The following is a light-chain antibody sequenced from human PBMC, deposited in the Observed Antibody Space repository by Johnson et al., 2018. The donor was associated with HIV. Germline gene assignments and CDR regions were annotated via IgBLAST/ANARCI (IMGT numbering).Light chain of an antibody. CDR1: SSNIGNNY. J-gene: IGLJ1*01. CDR2: DNN. Sequence: QSVLTQPPSVSAAPGQKVTISCSGSSSNIGNNYVSWYQQLPGTAPKLLIYDNNKRTSGIPDRFSGSKSGTSATLGITGLQTGDEADYYCGTWDSSLSAVFCGTGTKVTVL. V-gene: IGLV1-51*01. CDR3: GTWDSSLSAVF.